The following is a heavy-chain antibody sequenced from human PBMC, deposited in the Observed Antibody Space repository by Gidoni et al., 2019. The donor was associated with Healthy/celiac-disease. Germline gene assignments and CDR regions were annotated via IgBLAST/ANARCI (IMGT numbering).Heavy chain of an antibody. V-gene: IGHV1-69*01. CDR2: IIPIFGTA. J-gene: IGHJ4*02. D-gene: IGHD3-22*01. Sequence: QVQLVQSGAEVKKPGSSVKVSCKASGGTFSSYAISWVRQAPGQGLEWMGGIIPIFGTANYAQKFQGRVTITADESTSTAYMELSSLRSEDTAVYYCARGAGYYYDSSGYYYDYWGQGTLVTVSS. CDR3: ARGAGYYYDSSGYYYDY. CDR1: GGTFSSYA.